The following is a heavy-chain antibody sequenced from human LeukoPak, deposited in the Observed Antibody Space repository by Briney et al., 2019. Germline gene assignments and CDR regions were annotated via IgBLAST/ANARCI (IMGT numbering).Heavy chain of an antibody. V-gene: IGHV3-48*04. CDR1: GFTFSSYS. D-gene: IGHD3-9*01. CDR3: ARVTIPYYMDV. J-gene: IGHJ6*03. CDR2: ISSSGSTI. Sequence: GGSLRLSCAASGFTFSSYSMNWVRQAPGKGLEWVSYISSSGSTIYYADSVKGRFTISRDNAKNSLYLQMNSLRAEDTAVYYCARVTIPYYMDVWGKGTTVTISS.